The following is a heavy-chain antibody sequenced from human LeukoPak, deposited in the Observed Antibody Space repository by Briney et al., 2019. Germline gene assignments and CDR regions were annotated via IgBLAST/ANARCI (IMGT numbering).Heavy chain of an antibody. Sequence: GGSLRLSCAASGFTFSTYWMSWVRQAPGKGLEWVANIKQDGSEKYYVDSVKGRFTISRDNAKNSLYLQMNSLRAEDTAVYYCANVGRAAEQWLATGYYYYYYMDVWGKGTTVTISS. CDR2: IKQDGSEK. CDR1: GFTFSTYW. CDR3: ANVGRAAEQWLATGYYYYYYMDV. V-gene: IGHV3-7*03. J-gene: IGHJ6*03. D-gene: IGHD6-19*01.